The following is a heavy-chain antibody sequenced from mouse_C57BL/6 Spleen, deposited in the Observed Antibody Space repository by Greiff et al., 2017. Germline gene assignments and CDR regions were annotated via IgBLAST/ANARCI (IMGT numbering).Heavy chain of an antibody. CDR2: IDPETGGT. J-gene: IGHJ1*03. V-gene: IGHV1-15*01. CDR3: TTDVYGSTPTVYFDV. D-gene: IGHD1-1*01. Sequence: VQLQQSGAELVRPGASVTLSCKASGYTFTDYEMHWVKQTPVHGLEWIGAIDPETGGTAYNQKFKGKAILTADKSSSTAYMELRSRTSEDSAVYYCTTDVYGSTPTVYFDVWGTGTTVTVSS. CDR1: GYTFTDYE.